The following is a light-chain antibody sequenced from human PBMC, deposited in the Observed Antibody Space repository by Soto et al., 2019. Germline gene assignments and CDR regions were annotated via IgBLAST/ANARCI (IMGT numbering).Light chain of an antibody. CDR2: EVT. CDR3: SSSTTSSTRV. J-gene: IGLJ1*01. Sequence: QSVLTQPASVSGSPGQSIAISCSGSSSDLGIYNYVSWYQQHPGKVPKLIIFEVTNRPSGVSNRFSGSKSGNTASLTISGLQAEDEADYYCSSSTTSSTRVFGPRTKGTV. CDR1: SSDLGIYNY. V-gene: IGLV2-14*01.